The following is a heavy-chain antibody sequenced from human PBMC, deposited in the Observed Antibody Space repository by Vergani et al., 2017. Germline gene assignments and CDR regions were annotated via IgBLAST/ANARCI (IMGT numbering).Heavy chain of an antibody. CDR1: FDSIRNLY. D-gene: IGHD6-19*01. J-gene: IGHJ5*02. V-gene: IGHV4-59*11. CDR3: ASDTHSGQRADR. Sequence: QVQLQESGPGLVKSSETLSLTCSVSFDSIRNLYCNWIRQPPGKGLEWIGSIHYSEITNYNPSLKTRVTISVDTSKNQFSLTLTSVTAADTAVYYCASDTHSGQRADRWGQGILVTVTS. CDR2: IHYSEIT.